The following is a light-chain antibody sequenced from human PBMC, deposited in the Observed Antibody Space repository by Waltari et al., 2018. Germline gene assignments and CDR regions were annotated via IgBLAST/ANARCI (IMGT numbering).Light chain of an antibody. Sequence: CTTMHSVGTYLAWYQQKPGQPPILLVYESSNRATGIPARFSGSGSGTDVNLTISSLEPEDFAMYYCQQRFNWPPLTFGGGTKV. J-gene: IGKJ4*01. CDR2: ESS. CDR3: QQRFNWPPLT. CDR1: HSVGTY. V-gene: IGKV3-11*01.